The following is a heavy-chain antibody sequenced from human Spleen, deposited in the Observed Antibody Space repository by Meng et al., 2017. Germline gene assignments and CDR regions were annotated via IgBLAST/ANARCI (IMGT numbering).Heavy chain of an antibody. CDR3: ARGPTTMAHDFDY. J-gene: IGHJ4*02. CDR2: INHSGST. CDR1: GGSISSGGNY. Sequence: QVQLQESGPGLVKPSQTLSLTCTVPGGSISSGGNYWSWIRQPPGKGLEWIGEINHSGSTNYNPSLESRATISVDTSQNNLSLKLSSVTAADSAVYYCARGPTTMAHDFDYWGQGTLVTVSS. D-gene: IGHD4-11*01. V-gene: IGHV4-31*03.